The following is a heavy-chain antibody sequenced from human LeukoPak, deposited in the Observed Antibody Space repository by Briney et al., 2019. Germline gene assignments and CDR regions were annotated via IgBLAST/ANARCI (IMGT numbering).Heavy chain of an antibody. Sequence: GGSLRLSCAASGFTFSSYGMFWVRQAPGKGLEWVAFIRYDGTNKYNSDSVKGRSTISRDNSKNMLYLQMYSLRVEDTAVYYCLKGSIGYSHGYMDYWGQGTLVTVSS. V-gene: IGHV3-30*02. CDR2: IRYDGTNK. D-gene: IGHD5-18*01. CDR1: GFTFSSYG. CDR3: LKGSIGYSHGYMDY. J-gene: IGHJ4*02.